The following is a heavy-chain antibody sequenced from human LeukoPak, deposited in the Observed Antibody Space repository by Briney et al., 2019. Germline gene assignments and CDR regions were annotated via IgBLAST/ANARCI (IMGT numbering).Heavy chain of an antibody. V-gene: IGHV3-33*01. J-gene: IGHJ6*02. CDR1: GFTFSSYG. CDR2: IWYDGSNK. D-gene: IGHD4-23*01. Sequence: PGRSLRLSCAASGFTFSSYGMHWVRQAPGKGLEWVAVIWYDGSNKYYADSVKGRFTISRDNSKNTLYLQMNSLRAEDTAVYYCARGFGGNSVLAGYYGMDVWGQGTTVTVSS. CDR3: ARGFGGNSVLAGYYGMDV.